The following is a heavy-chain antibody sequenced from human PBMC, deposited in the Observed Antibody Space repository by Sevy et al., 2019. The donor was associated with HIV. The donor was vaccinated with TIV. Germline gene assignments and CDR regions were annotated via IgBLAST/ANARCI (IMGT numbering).Heavy chain of an antibody. Sequence: GGSLRLSCSASGFTFSSYALLWVRQAPGKGLEWVSLISYDGRNKYYSDSVKGRFAISRDESKTTLFLQMESLRTEDTAIYYCARVGVSYCTDDCYHRFDYWGRGTLVTVPS. V-gene: IGHV3-30*09. J-gene: IGHJ4*02. CDR3: ARVGVSYCTDDCYHRFDY. D-gene: IGHD2-21*02. CDR1: GFTFSSYA. CDR2: ISYDGRNK.